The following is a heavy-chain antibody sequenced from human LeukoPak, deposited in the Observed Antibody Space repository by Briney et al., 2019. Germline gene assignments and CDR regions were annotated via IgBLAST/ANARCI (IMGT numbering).Heavy chain of an antibody. D-gene: IGHD2-15*01. CDR2: IYSGGST. CDR1: GFTVSSNY. CDR3: ASRRSGGYYGMDV. Sequence: GGSLRLSCAASGFTVSSNYMSWVRQAPGKGLEWVSVIYSGGSTYYAGSVKGRFTISRDNSKNTLYHQMNSLRAEDTAVYYCASRRSGGYYGMDVWGQGTTVTVSS. V-gene: IGHV3-66*01. J-gene: IGHJ6*02.